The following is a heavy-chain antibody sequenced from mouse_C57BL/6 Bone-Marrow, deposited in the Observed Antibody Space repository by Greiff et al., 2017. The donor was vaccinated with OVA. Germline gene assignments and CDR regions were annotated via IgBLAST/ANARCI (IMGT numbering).Heavy chain of an antibody. Sequence: QVQLQQPGTELVKPGASVKLSCKASGYTFTSFWMHWVKQRPGQGLEWIGNINPSNGGTNYNEKFKSKATLTVDKSSSTAYMQLSSLTSEDSAVYYCARDYYYGSSYYYYAMDYWGQGTSVTVSS. J-gene: IGHJ4*01. D-gene: IGHD1-1*01. CDR2: INPSNGGT. CDR3: ARDYYYGSSYYYYAMDY. CDR1: GYTFTSFW. V-gene: IGHV1-53*01.